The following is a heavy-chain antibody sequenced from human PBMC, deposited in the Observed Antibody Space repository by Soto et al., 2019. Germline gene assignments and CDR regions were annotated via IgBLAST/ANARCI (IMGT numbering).Heavy chain of an antibody. CDR1: GFTFSSYS. D-gene: IGHD2-15*01. J-gene: IGHJ5*02. Sequence: LRLSCAASGFTFSSYSMNWVRQAPGKGLEWVSSISSSSSYIYYADSVKGRFTISRDNAKNSLYLQMNSLRAEDTAVYYCARDPVYCSGGTCYSGVNWFYPWGQGTLVTFS. CDR2: ISSSSSYI. CDR3: ARDPVYCSGGTCYSGVNWFYP. V-gene: IGHV3-21*01.